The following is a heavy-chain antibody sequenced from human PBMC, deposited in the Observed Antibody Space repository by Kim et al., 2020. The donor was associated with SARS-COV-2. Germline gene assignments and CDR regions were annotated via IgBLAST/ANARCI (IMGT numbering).Heavy chain of an antibody. CDR2: FKSKAAGGTI. D-gene: IGHD3-16*01. Sequence: GGSLRLSCAASGFTFSSAWMHWVRQAPGKGLEWVARFKSKAAGGTIDYAAPVKGRFTISRDDSKNALFLQMNSLKTEDTAVYYCATDRPFYPFYNAFDNWGQGTMVTVSS. V-gene: IGHV3-15*01. J-gene: IGHJ3*02. CDR3: ATDRPFYPFYNAFDN. CDR1: GFTFSSAW.